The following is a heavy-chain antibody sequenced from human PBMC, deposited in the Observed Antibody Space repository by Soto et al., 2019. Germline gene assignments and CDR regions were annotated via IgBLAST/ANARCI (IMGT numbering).Heavy chain of an antibody. V-gene: IGHV3-53*01. CDR1: GSTVSGNY. CDR3: ARDSGCISSSCSGLDY. J-gene: IGHJ4*02. Sequence: PGGSLRLSCAASGSTVSGNYINWVRQAPGKGLEWVSVIYSGGSTYYADSVKGRFTIPRDNSKNTVYLQMNSLRAEDTAVYYCARDSGCISSSCSGLDYWGQGTLVTVS. D-gene: IGHD2-2*01. CDR2: IYSGGST.